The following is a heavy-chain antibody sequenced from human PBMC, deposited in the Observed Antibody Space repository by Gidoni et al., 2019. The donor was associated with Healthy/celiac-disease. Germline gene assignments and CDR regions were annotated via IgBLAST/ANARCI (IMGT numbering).Heavy chain of an antibody. CDR2: IYYSGST. CDR3: ARHRGIAARLVGY. D-gene: IGHD6-6*01. V-gene: IGHV4-39*01. Sequence: QLQLQESGPGLVKPSETLSLTCTVSGVSISSSSYYWGWIRQPPGKGLEWIGSIYYSGSTYYNPSLKSRVTISVDTSKNQFSLKLSSVTAADTAVYYCARHRGIAARLVGYWGQGTLVTVSS. CDR1: GVSISSSSYY. J-gene: IGHJ4*02.